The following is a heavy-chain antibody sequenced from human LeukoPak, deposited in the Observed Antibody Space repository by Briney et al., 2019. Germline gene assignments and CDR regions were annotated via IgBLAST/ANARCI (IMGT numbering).Heavy chain of an antibody. V-gene: IGHV4-59*08. Sequence: SETLSLTCTVSGDSIINYYWSWIRQSPGKGLEWIGYIYYSGSTKYNPSLKSRVTISVDTSKNQFSLKLSSVTAADTAVYYCTRHRGSGSPYFDYWGQGTLVTVSS. J-gene: IGHJ4*02. CDR2: IYYSGST. CDR3: TRHRGSGSPYFDY. D-gene: IGHD3-10*01. CDR1: GDSIINYY.